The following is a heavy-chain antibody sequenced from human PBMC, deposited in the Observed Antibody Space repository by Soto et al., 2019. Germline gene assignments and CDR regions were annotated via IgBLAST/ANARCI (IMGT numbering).Heavy chain of an antibody. CDR1: GGTLSSYA. J-gene: IGHJ4*02. Sequence: PWGALRVSCAASGGTLSSYAMSWGRQAPGKGLEWVSAISGSGGSTYYADSVKGRFTISRDNSKNTLYLQMNSLRAEDTAVYYCAKDRSGSWYSQTYPDYSAQRTLVHVSS. CDR3: AKDRSGSWYSQTYPDY. V-gene: IGHV3-23*01. D-gene: IGHD6-13*01. CDR2: ISGSGGST.